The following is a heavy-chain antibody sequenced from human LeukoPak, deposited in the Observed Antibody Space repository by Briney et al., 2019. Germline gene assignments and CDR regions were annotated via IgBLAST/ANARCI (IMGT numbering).Heavy chain of an antibody. CDR3: AGRGYSSSATLDY. CDR1: GGSISSYY. Sequence: SETLSLTCTVSGGSISSYYWSWIRQPPGKGLEWIGYIYTSGSTNYNPSLKSRVTISVDTSKNQFSLKLSSVTAADTAVYYCAGRGYSSSATLDYWGQGTLVTVSS. J-gene: IGHJ4*02. V-gene: IGHV4-4*09. D-gene: IGHD6-6*01. CDR2: IYTSGST.